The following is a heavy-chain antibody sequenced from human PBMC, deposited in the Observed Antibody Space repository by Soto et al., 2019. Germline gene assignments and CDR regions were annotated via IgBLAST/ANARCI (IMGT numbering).Heavy chain of an antibody. D-gene: IGHD3-3*01. V-gene: IGHV3-30-3*01. CDR2: ISYDGSNK. J-gene: IGHJ6*02. Sequence: QVQLVESGGGVVQPGRSLRLSCAASGFTFSSYAMHWVRQAPGKGLEWVAVISYDGSNKYYADSVKGRFTISRDNSKNTLYLQMNSLRAEDTAVYYCAREYYDFWNAGPSYYYYGMDVWGQGTTVTVSS. CDR1: GFTFSSYA. CDR3: AREYYDFWNAGPSYYYYGMDV.